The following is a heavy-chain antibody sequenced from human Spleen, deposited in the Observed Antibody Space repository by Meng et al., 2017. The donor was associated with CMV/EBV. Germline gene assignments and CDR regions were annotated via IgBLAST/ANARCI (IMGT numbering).Heavy chain of an antibody. D-gene: IGHD3-3*01. CDR3: AKLEVFRYLELLPVDY. Sequence: GGSLRLSCAASGFSFGSYAMSWVRQAPGKGLEWVSLITNSGADTFYADSVKGRFTISRDNSNNTLFLQMKSLRAEDTALYYCAKLEVFRYLELLPVDYWGQGTPVTVSS. CDR1: GFSFGSYA. CDR2: ITNSGADT. V-gene: IGHV3-23*01. J-gene: IGHJ4*02.